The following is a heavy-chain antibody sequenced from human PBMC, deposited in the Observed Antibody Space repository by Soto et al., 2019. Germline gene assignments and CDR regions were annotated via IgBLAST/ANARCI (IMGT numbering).Heavy chain of an antibody. CDR1: GFTFSSYA. V-gene: IGHV3-23*01. CDR3: AKGDYDFWSGYYKHYYYYGMDV. J-gene: IGHJ6*02. Sequence: GSLRLSCAASGFTFSSYAMSRVRQAPGKGLEWVSAISGSGGSTYYADSVKGRFAISRDNSKNTLYLQMNSLRAEDTAVYYCAKGDYDFWSGYYKHYYYYGMDVWGQGTTVTVSS. D-gene: IGHD3-3*01. CDR2: ISGSGGST.